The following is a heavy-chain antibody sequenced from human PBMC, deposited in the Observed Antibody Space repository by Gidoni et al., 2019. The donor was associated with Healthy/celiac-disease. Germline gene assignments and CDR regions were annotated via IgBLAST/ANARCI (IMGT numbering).Heavy chain of an antibody. D-gene: IGHD1-26*01. CDR3: AREGTWEGMDV. Sequence: EVQLVESGGGLVQPGGSLRLSCSASGFTFSSYWLHWFRQAPGKGLVWVSRINRDGSSTSYADSVKGRFTISRDNAKNTLYLQMNSLRAEDTAVYYCAREGTWEGMDVWGQGTTVTVSS. V-gene: IGHV3-74*01. CDR2: INRDGSST. CDR1: GFTFSSYW. J-gene: IGHJ6*02.